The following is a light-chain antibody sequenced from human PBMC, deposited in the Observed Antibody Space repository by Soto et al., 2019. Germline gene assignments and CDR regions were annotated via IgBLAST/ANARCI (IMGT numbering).Light chain of an antibody. CDR2: DAS. CDR3: QQYNTYSPET. V-gene: IGKV1-5*01. J-gene: IGKJ1*01. CDR1: QSVGSW. Sequence: DIQMTQSPSPLSASVGDRVTLTCRASQSVGSWLAWYQQKPGKAPKLLLYDASSLESGVPSRFSGSGSGTEFTLTISSLQPDDFATYYCQQYNTYSPETFGQGTKVQIK.